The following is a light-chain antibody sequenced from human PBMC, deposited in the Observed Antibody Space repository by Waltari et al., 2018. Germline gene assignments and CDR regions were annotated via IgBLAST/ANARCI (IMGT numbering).Light chain of an antibody. Sequence: QSVLTQPPSASVTPGQRVTISCSGSRSHFGIIYVYWYQQLPGTAPKLLIYRNNQRPSGVPDRFSGSKSGTSASLAISGLRSEDEADYYCAAWDDSLSGRVFGGGTKVTVL. CDR1: RSHFGIIY. CDR2: RNN. V-gene: IGLV1-47*01. J-gene: IGLJ3*02. CDR3: AAWDDSLSGRV.